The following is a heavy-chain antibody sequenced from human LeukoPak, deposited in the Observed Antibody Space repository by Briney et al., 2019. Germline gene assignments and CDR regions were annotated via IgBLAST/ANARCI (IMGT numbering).Heavy chain of an antibody. D-gene: IGHD3-9*01. CDR1: GGSISSYY. CDR3: ARDYDILTGFNWFDP. J-gene: IGHJ5*02. Sequence: SETLSLTCTVSGGSISSYYWSWIRQPPGKGLEWIGYIYYSGSTNYNPSLKSRVTISVDTSKNQSSLKLSSVTAADTAVYYCARDYDILTGFNWFDPWGQGTLVTVSS. CDR2: IYYSGST. V-gene: IGHV4-59*01.